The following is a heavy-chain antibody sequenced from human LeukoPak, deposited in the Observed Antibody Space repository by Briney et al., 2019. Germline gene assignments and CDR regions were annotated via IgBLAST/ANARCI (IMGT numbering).Heavy chain of an antibody. D-gene: IGHD2-15*01. CDR2: ISGSGGRT. J-gene: IGHJ4*02. CDR3: AKAGAVVVVAAKYFDY. CDR1: GFTFSSYA. Sequence: TGGSLRLSCAASGFTFSSYAMSWVRQAPGKGLEWVSAISGSGGRTYYADSVKGRFTISRDNSKNTLYLQMNSLRAEDTAVYYCAKAGAVVVVAAKYFDYWGQGTLVTVSS. V-gene: IGHV3-23*01.